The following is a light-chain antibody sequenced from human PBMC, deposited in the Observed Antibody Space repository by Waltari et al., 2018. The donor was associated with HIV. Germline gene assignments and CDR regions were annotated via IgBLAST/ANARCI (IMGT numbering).Light chain of an antibody. J-gene: IGKJ2*01. V-gene: IGKV3-15*01. Sequence: TQSPAALSVSPGQRATLSCRASPSINRDVAWFQQTPGQRPRLLVYGASTRANGVPARFSGGVSGTEFTLTISSLQPEDFAVYYCQSYRTWPPMYTFGQGTKLE. CDR2: GAS. CDR3: QSYRTWPPMYT. CDR1: PSINRD.